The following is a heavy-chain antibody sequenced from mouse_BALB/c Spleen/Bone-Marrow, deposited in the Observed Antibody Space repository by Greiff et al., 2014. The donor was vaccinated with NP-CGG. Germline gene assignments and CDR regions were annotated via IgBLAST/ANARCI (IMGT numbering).Heavy chain of an antibody. Sequence: VKLMESGAELVRPGASVKLSCKASGYTFTSYWINWVKQRPGQGLGWIGNIYPSDSYTNYNQKFKDKATLTVDKSSSTAYMQLSSPTSEDSAVYYCTTGTRFAYWGQGTLVTVSA. CDR1: GYTFTSYW. V-gene: IGHV1S126*01. D-gene: IGHD4-1*01. J-gene: IGHJ3*01. CDR3: TTGTRFAY. CDR2: IYPSDSYT.